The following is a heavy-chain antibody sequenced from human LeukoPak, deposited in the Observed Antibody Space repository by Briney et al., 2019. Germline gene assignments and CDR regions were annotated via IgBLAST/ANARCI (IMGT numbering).Heavy chain of an antibody. CDR2: INSDGSST. V-gene: IGHV3-74*01. D-gene: IGHD5-24*01. CDR3: ARDVEPRDGYKPAGS. CDR1: GFTFSSYW. Sequence: GGSLRLSCAASGFTFSSYWMHWVRQVPGKGLVWVSRINSDGSSTTYADSVKGRFTISRDNAKNTLHLQMNSLRAEDTAVYYCARDVEPRDGYKPAGSWGQGTMVTVSS. J-gene: IGHJ3*01.